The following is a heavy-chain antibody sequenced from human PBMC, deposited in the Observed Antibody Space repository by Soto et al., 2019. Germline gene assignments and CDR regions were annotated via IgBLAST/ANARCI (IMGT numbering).Heavy chain of an antibody. J-gene: IGHJ4*02. CDR2: ISAYNGNT. Sequence: QVQLVQSGAEVKKPGASVKVSCKASGYTFTSYGIRWVRQAPGQGLEWMGWISAYNGNTNYAQKLQGRVTMPTDTSTRTAYMEMRSLSSDDTAVYYCARDLAVGLVDYWGQGTLVTVSS. V-gene: IGHV1-18*01. CDR1: GYTFTSYG. CDR3: ARDLAVGLVDY.